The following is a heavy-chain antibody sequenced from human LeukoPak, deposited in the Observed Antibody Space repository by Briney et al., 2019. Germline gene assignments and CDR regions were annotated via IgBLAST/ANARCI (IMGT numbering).Heavy chain of an antibody. CDR2: INPNSGGT. D-gene: IGHD1-26*01. CDR1: GYTFTGYY. Sequence: ASVKVSCKASGYTFTGYYMHWVRQAPGQGLEWMGWINPNSGGTNYAQKFQGRVTMTRDTSKNQVVLTMTNMDPVDTATYYCARTDVSGSVYWGQGTLVTVSS. J-gene: IGHJ4*02. CDR3: ARTDVSGSVY. V-gene: IGHV1-2*02.